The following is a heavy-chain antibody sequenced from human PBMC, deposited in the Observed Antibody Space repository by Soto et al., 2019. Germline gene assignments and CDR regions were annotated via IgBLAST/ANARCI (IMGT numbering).Heavy chain of an antibody. D-gene: IGHD6-19*01. J-gene: IGHJ5*02. CDR3: ARTVAGNGDWNWFDP. CDR1: GVTFSSYA. CDR2: IIPIFGTA. Sequence: SVKVSCKASGVTFSSYAISWVRQAPGQGLEWMGGIIPIFGTANYAQKFQGRVTITADKSTSTAYMELSSLRSEDTAVYYCARTVAGNGDWNWFDPWGAGTLVTVSS. V-gene: IGHV1-69*06.